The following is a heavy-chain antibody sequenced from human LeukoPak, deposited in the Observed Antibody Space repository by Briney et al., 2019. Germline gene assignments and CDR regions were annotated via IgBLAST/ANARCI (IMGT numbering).Heavy chain of an antibody. J-gene: IGHJ2*01. V-gene: IGHV4-59*01. Sequence: SETLSLTCTVSGGSIHNYYWGWIRLPPGKGLEWIGYIYYSGNTNYNPSLRSRVTISVDTSKNHFSLQLTSVTAADTAVYYCARGGWSLDLWGRGTLVTVSS. CDR3: ARGGWSLDL. CDR2: IYYSGNT. D-gene: IGHD3-16*01. CDR1: GGSIHNYY.